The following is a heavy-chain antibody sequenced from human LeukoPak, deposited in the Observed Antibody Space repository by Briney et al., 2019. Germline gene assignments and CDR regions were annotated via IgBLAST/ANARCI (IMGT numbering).Heavy chain of an antibody. CDR3: AKAPVTTCRGAYCYPFDY. Sequence: PGGSLRLSCAASGFTFSNYAMAWVRQAPGKGLEWVSSIISSGVTTYLADSVKGRFTISRDSSKNTLFLQMNRLRPEDAAVYYCAKAPVTTCRGAYCYPFDYWGQGTLVTVSS. CDR2: IISSGVTT. J-gene: IGHJ4*02. V-gene: IGHV3-23*01. CDR1: GFTFSNYA. D-gene: IGHD2-21*01.